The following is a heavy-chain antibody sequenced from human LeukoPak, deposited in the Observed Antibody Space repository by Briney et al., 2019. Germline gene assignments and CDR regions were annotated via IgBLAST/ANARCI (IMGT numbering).Heavy chain of an antibody. D-gene: IGHD3-22*01. V-gene: IGHV4-39*01. J-gene: IGHJ3*02. CDR2: IYYSGST. CDR3: ARPTTYYYDSSGYTDAFDI. CDR1: GGSISSSGYY. Sequence: PSETLSLTCTVSGGSISSSGYYWGWIRQPPGKGLEWIGSIYYSGSTYYNPSLTSRVTISVDTSKNQFSLKLSSVTAADTAVYYCARPTTYYYDSSGYTDAFDIWGQGTMVTVSS.